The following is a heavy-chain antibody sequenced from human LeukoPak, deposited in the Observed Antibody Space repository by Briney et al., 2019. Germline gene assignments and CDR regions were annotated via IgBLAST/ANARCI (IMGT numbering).Heavy chain of an antibody. J-gene: IGHJ4*02. Sequence: PGGSLRLSCAASGFTFSSYSMNWVRQAPGKGLEWVSYISSSSSTIYYADSVKGRFTISRDNSKNTVLLQMDSLRAEDTAIYYCTKRSGVYSDNSGFFDYWGQGSLVTVSS. V-gene: IGHV3-48*01. CDR2: ISSSSSTI. D-gene: IGHD1-26*01. CDR3: TKRSGVYSDNSGFFDY. CDR1: GFTFSSYS.